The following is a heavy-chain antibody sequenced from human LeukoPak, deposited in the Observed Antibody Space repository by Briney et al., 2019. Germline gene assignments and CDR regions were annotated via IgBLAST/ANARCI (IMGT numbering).Heavy chain of an antibody. J-gene: IGHJ4*02. D-gene: IGHD2-2*01. V-gene: IGHV3-73*01. CDR2: IRSKANSYAT. CDR3: TPFLVPVDY. Sequence: GGSLRLSYAASGFTFSGSAMHWVRQASGKGLEWVGRIRSKANSYATAYAASVKGRFTISRDDSKNTAYLQMNSLKTEDTAVYYCTPFLVPVDYWGQGTLVTVSS. CDR1: GFTFSGSA.